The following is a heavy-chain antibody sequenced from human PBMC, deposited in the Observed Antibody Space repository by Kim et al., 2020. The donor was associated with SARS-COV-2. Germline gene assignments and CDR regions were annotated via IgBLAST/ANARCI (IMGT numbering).Heavy chain of an antibody. CDR3: ARGYGGNSFDY. Sequence: TNYTPSLKSRVTISVDTSKNQFSLKLSSVTAADTAVYYCARGYGGNSFDYWGQGTLVTVSS. J-gene: IGHJ4*02. CDR2: T. V-gene: IGHV4-59*09. D-gene: IGHD4-17*01.